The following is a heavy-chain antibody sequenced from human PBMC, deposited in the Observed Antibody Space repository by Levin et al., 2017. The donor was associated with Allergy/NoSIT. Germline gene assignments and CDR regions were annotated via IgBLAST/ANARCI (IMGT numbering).Heavy chain of an antibody. V-gene: IGHV3-23*01. CDR3: AKIGVIGQWYFDL. J-gene: IGHJ2*01. CDR2: ISSGGDLT. D-gene: IGHD2-21*01. Sequence: LAGGSLRLSCAASGFPFSGHGMSWVRQTPEKGLEWVSSISSGGDLTYYADSVKGRFTISRDNSMNTLYLQINSLRVEDTAVYYCAKIGVIGQWYFDLWGRGTLVTVSS. CDR1: GFPFSGHG.